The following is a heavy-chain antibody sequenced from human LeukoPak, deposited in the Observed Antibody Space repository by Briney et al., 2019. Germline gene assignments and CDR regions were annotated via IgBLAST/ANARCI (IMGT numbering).Heavy chain of an antibody. CDR2: IHYDGSNK. Sequence: GGSLRLSCAASGFTFSSYGMHWVRQAPGKGLEWVAFIHYDGSNKYNADSVKGRFTISRDNSKNTLYLQMNSLRAEDTAVYYCAKDRRTAWNLGMYGYFDYWGQGTLVTVSS. V-gene: IGHV3-30*02. J-gene: IGHJ4*02. CDR3: AKDRRTAWNLGMYGYFDY. CDR1: GFTFSSYG. D-gene: IGHD1-7*01.